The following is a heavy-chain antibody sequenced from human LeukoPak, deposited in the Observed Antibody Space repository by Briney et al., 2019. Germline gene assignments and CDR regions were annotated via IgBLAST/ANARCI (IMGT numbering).Heavy chain of an antibody. CDR3: AKDLSIAAAGVFDY. Sequence: GGSLRLSCAASGFSFSGEAMSWVRQAPGRGLEWVSSVRERSPSPTYADSVKGRFTVSRDKSKSTLFLQMNNLRVEDTAVYYCAKDLSIAAAGVFDYWGQGTLVTVSS. J-gene: IGHJ4*02. D-gene: IGHD6-13*01. CDR1: GFSFSGEA. V-gene: IGHV3-23*01. CDR2: VRERSPSP.